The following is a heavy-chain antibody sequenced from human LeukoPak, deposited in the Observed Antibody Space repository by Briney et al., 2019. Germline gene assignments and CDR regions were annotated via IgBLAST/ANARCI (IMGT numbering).Heavy chain of an antibody. V-gene: IGHV3-30*02. J-gene: IGHJ4*02. Sequence: GGPLRLSCAASGFTFSSYGMHWVRQAPGKGLEWVAFIRYDGSNKYYADSVKGRFTISRDNSKNTLYLQMNSLRAEDTAVYYCAKARDGYNYGGDYWGQGTLVTVSS. CDR2: IRYDGSNK. CDR3: AKARDGYNYGGDY. CDR1: GFTFSSYG. D-gene: IGHD5-24*01.